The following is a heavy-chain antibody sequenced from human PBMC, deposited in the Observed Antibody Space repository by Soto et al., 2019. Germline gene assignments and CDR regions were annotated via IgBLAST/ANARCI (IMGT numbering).Heavy chain of an antibody. CDR2: IKSKTDGGTT. CDR3: ARNEDYYYYYMDV. CDR1: GCTFSNAW. V-gene: IGHV3-15*07. J-gene: IGHJ6*03. Sequence: PGGSLRLSCAASGCTFSNAWINWVRQAPGKGLEWVGRIKSKTDGGTTDYAAPVKGRFTISRDNAKNSLYLQMNSLRAEDTALYHCARNEDYYYYYMDVWGKGTTVTVSS.